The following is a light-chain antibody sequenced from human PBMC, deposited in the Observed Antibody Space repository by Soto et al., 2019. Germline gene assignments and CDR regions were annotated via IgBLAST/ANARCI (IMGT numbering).Light chain of an antibody. V-gene: IGKV3-20*01. J-gene: IGKJ3*01. Sequence: EIVLTQSPGTLSLSPGERATRSCRASHSVSSSYLACYQQKPGQAPRLLIYGASSRATGISDRFSGSGSGTDFTLTISRLEPEDFAVYYCQQYGSSPFTFGPGTKVDIK. CDR2: GAS. CDR3: QQYGSSPFT. CDR1: HSVSSSY.